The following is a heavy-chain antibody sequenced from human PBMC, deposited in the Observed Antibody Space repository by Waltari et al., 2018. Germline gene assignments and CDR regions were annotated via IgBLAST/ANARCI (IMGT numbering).Heavy chain of an antibody. Sequence: EVQLLESGGGLVQRGGSLRLSCAASGFTFRSYAITWVRQVPWKGLEWVSAIIGSGGSTYYADSVKGRFTISRDNSKNTLYLQMNSLRAEDTAVYYCAKGAGGDFDYWGQGTLVTVSS. D-gene: IGHD6-19*01. CDR2: IIGSGGST. CDR1: GFTFRSYA. V-gene: IGHV3-23*01. CDR3: AKGAGGDFDY. J-gene: IGHJ4*02.